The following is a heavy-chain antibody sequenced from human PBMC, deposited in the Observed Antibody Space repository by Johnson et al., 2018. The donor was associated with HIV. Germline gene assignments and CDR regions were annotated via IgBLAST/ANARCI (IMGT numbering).Heavy chain of an antibody. J-gene: IGHJ3*02. V-gene: IGHV3-33*01. CDR2: IWYDGSQK. D-gene: IGHD3-9*01. CDR3: ARGAGYFDWLSADEGFAFDI. Sequence: QVQLVESGGGVVQPGKSLRLSCAASGFTFSSYGMHWVRQAPGKGLEWVAVIWYDGSQKYYTDSVKGRFTISRDNSKNTLYLQMGSLRTEDMAVYYCARGAGYFDWLSADEGFAFDIWGQGTMVTVSS. CDR1: GFTFSSYG.